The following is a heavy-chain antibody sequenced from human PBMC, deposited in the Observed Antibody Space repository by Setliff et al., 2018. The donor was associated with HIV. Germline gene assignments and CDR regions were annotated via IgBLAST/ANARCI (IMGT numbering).Heavy chain of an antibody. J-gene: IGHJ3*02. D-gene: IGHD5-12*01. CDR3: ASAGAWQRNALDI. CDR1: GYSFTNHY. V-gene: IGHV1-46*01. CDR2: INPTGGST. Sequence: ASVKVSCKPSGYSFTNHYMHWVRQAPGQGLEWMGVINPTGGSTRNTQKFQGRVAMTRDTSTSAVYMELSSLRSEDTAVYYCASAGAWQRNALDIWGQGTMVTVSS.